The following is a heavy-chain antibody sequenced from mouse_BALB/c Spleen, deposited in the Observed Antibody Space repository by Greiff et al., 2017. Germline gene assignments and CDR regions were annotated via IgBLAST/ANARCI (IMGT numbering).Heavy chain of an antibody. CDR2: ISYDGSN. CDR3: ARGLYCGSSWYFDV. J-gene: IGHJ1*01. D-gene: IGHD1-1*01. CDR1: GYSITSGYY. Sequence: EVQLQQSGPGLVKPSQSLSLTCSVTGYSITSGYYWNWIRQFPGNQLEWMGYISYDGSNNYNPSLKNRISITRDTTKNQYFLQLNAVTTEDTATYYYARGLYCGSSWYFDVWGAGTTVTVSS. V-gene: IGHV3-6*02.